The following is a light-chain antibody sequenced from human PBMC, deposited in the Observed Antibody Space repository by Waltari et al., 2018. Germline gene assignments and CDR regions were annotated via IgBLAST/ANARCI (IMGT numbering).Light chain of an antibody. CDR2: GAS. J-gene: IGKJ1*01. V-gene: IGKV3-20*01. CDR3: QKYDRLPAT. CDR1: QSVSRF. Sequence: EIVLTQSPGTLSLSPGERGTLSCRASQSVSRFLAWYQQKPGQAPRHLIYGASTRATGLPDRFSSSGSETDFSLAVSRLEPEDFAVYYCQKYDRLPATFGQGTKVEIK.